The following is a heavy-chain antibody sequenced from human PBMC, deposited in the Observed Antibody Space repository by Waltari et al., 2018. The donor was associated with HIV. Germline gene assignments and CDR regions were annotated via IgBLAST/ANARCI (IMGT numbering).Heavy chain of an antibody. CDR2: IRSRVYGSTT. J-gene: IGHJ1*01. CDR3: ASADIVVVPAAIGALYFQH. Sequence: EVQLVESGGGLVQPGRSLRLSCTASGFTFGDYPMSCFRQAPGKGLEGVGFIRSRVYGSTTKYSASVKGRFTSSRNDSKSIAYLQMNSLKTEDTAVYYCASADIVVVPAAIGALYFQHWGHGTLVTVSS. V-gene: IGHV3-49*03. CDR1: GFTFGDYP. D-gene: IGHD2-2*01.